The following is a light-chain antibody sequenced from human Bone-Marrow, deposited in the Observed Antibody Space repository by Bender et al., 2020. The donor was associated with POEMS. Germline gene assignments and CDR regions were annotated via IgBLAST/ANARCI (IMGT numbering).Light chain of an antibody. CDR3: TTWDANLSAWV. CDR2: TND. CDR1: SSNIGGNY. J-gene: IGLJ3*02. V-gene: IGLV1-47*01. Sequence: QSVLTQPPSASGTPGHGVTISCSGSSSNIGGNYVYWYQQLPGTAPKLLIYTNDQRPSGVPDRFSGSKSGTSASLAISGLRSEDESDYYCTTWDANLSAWVFGGGTKLTVL.